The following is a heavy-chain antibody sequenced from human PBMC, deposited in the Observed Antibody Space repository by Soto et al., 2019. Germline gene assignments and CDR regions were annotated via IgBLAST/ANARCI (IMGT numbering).Heavy chain of an antibody. J-gene: IGHJ4*02. CDR1: GDSVSSNTVV. CDR3: ARARDSLFDY. D-gene: IGHD2-21*02. Sequence: PSQTLSLTCAISGDSVSSNTVVWNWIRQSPSRGLEWLGRTYYRSKWSYDYAISVKSRITINPDTSRNQFSLQLNSVTPEDTAIYCCARARDSLFDYWGQGTPVTVSS. V-gene: IGHV6-1*01. CDR2: TYYRSKWSY.